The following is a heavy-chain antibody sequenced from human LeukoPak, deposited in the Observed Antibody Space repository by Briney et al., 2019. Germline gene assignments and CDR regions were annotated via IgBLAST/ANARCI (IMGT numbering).Heavy chain of an antibody. CDR2: INHSGST. J-gene: IGHJ4*02. V-gene: IGHV4-34*01. CDR1: GGSFSGYY. CDR3: ARDRYYYDSSGYRFFDY. Sequence: SETLSLTCAVYGGSFSGYYWSWIRQPPGKGLEWIGEINHSGSTNYNPSLKSRVTISVDTSKSQFSLKLSSVTAADTAVYYCARDRYYYDSSGYRFFDYWGQGTLVTVSS. D-gene: IGHD3-22*01.